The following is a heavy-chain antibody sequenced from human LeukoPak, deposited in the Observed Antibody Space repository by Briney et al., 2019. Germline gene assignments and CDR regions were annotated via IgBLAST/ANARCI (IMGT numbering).Heavy chain of an antibody. D-gene: IGHD3-22*01. Sequence: PSETLSLTCTVSGGSISSYYWSWIRQPPGKGLEYIGYIYYSGYTNYNPSLKSRVTISVDTSKNQFSLKLSSVTAADTAVYYCARASYSYDINGWVPFDYWGQGTLVTVSS. CDR2: IYYSGYT. CDR3: ARASYSYDINGWVPFDY. J-gene: IGHJ4*02. CDR1: GGSISSYY. V-gene: IGHV4-59*01.